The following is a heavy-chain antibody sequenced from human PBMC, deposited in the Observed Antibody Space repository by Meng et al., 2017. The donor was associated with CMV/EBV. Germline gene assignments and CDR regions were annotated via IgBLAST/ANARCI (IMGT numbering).Heavy chain of an antibody. CDR3: AHSSTYYNDSGMDV. J-gene: IGHJ6*02. Sequence: SGPTLVNPTHTLTLTCTFPVYSLSTSGVGVGWIRQPPGKALEWLALIYWNDDNHYSPSLKSRLTITKDTSKHQVVLTRTNMDPVDTATYYSAHSSTYYNDSGMDVWGQGTTVTVSS. CDR1: VYSLSTSGVG. CDR2: IYWNDDN. V-gene: IGHV2-5*01.